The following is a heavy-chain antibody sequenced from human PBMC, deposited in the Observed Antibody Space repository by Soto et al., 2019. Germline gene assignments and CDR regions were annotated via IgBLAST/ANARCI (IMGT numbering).Heavy chain of an antibody. CDR1: GGSISSYY. J-gene: IGHJ6*03. V-gene: IGHV4-59*01. D-gene: IGHD3-9*01. CDR2: IYYSGST. Sequence: SETLSLTCTVSGGSISSYYWSWIRQPPGKGLEWIGYIYYSGSTNYNPSLKSRVTISVDTSKNQFSLKLSSVTAADTAVYYCARVSSYDILTGSLPDYYYMDVWGKGTTVNVSS. CDR3: ARVSSYDILTGSLPDYYYMDV.